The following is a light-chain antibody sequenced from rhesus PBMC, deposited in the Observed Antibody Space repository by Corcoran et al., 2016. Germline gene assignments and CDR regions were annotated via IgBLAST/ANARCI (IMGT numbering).Light chain of an antibody. CDR2: KAS. Sequence: DIQMTQSPSSLSASVGDRVTITCRASQGISIWLAWYQQKPGKAPKVLIYKASSSQSGVPSRFSGSGSVTDFTLTISSLQPEDFATYYCQQYNSAPTFGQGTKVEIK. J-gene: IGKJ1*01. CDR3: QQYNSAPT. V-gene: IGKV1-21*01. CDR1: QGISIW.